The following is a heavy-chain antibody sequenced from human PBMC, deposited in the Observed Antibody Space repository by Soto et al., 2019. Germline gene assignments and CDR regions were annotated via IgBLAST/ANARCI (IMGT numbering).Heavy chain of an antibody. D-gene: IGHD4-4*01. J-gene: IGHJ6*02. CDR3: AKPHVHAYSNYGRMDV. CDR1: GYSFTIYW. V-gene: IGHV5-51*01. Sequence: PGESLKTSCTGSGYSFTIYWSGWVRQVPGKGLWWRGIIYPGDSDTRYSPSLQGKVITAAAKSSSTAYLQCSSLKATETAMYFCAKPHVHAYSNYGRMDVWGQGTPVTVSS. CDR2: IYPGDSDT.